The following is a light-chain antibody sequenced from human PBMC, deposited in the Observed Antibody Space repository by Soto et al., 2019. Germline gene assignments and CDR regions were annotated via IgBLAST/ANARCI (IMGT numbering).Light chain of an antibody. J-gene: IGLJ1*01. CDR2: DVS. V-gene: IGLV2-14*01. CDR3: SSYTSSSTLHYV. CDR1: SSDVGGYNY. Sequence: QSALTQPASVSVSPGQSITISCTGTSSDVGGYNYVSWYQQHPGKAPKLMIYDVSNRPSGVSNRFSGSKSGNTASLTISGLQAEDEADYYCSSYTSSSTLHYVFGTGTKVTVL.